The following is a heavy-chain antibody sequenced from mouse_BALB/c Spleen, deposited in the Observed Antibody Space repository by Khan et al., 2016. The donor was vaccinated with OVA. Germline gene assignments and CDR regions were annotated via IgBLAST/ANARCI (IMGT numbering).Heavy chain of an antibody. CDR2: IDTSDTYT. Sequence: QVQLKQSGAELVMPGASVKMSCKASGYTFTDYWMHWVKQRPGQGLQWIGAIDTSDTYTSYNQKFKGKATLTVDESSSTAYMQLSSLTSEDSAVYYCARGDYGSSYVHFDYWGQGTTLTVSS. D-gene: IGHD1-1*01. CDR1: GYTFTDYW. J-gene: IGHJ2*01. CDR3: ARGDYGSSYVHFDY. V-gene: IGHV1-69*01.